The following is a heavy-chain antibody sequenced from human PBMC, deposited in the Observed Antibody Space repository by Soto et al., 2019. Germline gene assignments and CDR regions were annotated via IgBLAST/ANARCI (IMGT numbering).Heavy chain of an antibody. CDR2: VNPNTGLT. J-gene: IGHJ5*02. V-gene: IGHV1-2*02. Sequence: ALVKVSCKASGYTFTALYMNWVRQAPGQGLEWMGWVNPNTGLTRYAQKFQDRVTMTRDTSINTAYMELRGLTSDDTAVYYCTTLRLDPWGQGTLVTVSS. D-gene: IGHD3-9*01. CDR1: GYTFTALY. CDR3: TTLRLDP.